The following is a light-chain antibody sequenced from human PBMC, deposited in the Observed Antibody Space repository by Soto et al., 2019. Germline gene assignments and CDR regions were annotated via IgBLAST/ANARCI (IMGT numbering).Light chain of an antibody. Sequence: EIVLTQSPGTLSLSPGERATLSCRASQSVSSNLAWYRQTPGQAPRLLIYGASTRATDPPARFSGSGSGTDFTLTISRVEPADFAVYYCQQYGRSVAKFGQGTQVE. V-gene: IGKV3-20*01. J-gene: IGKJ1*01. CDR2: GAS. CDR1: QSVSSN. CDR3: QQYGRSVAK.